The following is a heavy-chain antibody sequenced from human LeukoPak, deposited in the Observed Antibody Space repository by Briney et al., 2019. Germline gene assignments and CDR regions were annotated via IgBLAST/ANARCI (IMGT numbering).Heavy chain of an antibody. V-gene: IGHV3-23*01. CDR1: GFTFSTYA. CDR2: ITGSGDST. D-gene: IGHD5-18*01. J-gene: IGHJ4*02. Sequence: GGSLRLSCAASGFTFSTYAMNWVRQAPGKGLEWVSAITGSGDSTYYADSVKGRFTISRDNSKNTLFLQLNSLRAEDTAVYYCAKGGLGTAMVLYYWGQGTLVIVSS. CDR3: AKGGLGTAMVLYY.